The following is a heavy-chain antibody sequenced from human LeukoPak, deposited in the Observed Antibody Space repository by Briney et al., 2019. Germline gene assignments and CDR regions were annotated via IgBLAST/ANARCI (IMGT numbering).Heavy chain of an antibody. CDR1: GFTFSSYW. J-gene: IGHJ6*03. CDR2: IKQDGSEK. V-gene: IGHV3-7*01. CDR3: ARKKRTSEYSSSSVVYYYMDV. Sequence: GGSLRLSCAASGFTFSSYWMSWVRQAPGKGLEWVANIKQDGSEKYYVDSVKGRFTISRDNAKNSLYLQMNSLRAEDTAVYYCARKKRTSEYSSSSVVYYYMDVWGKGTTVTVSS. D-gene: IGHD6-6*01.